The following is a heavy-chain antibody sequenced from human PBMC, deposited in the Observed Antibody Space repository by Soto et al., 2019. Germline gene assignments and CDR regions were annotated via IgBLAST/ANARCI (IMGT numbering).Heavy chain of an antibody. Sequence: ASVKVGCKASGDTFTSYGISWVRQAPGQGLEWMGWISAYNVNTNCAQKLQGRVTMTTDTSTSTAYMELRSLRSYATAVYHCARVPPNTTLPFDPWGQGTLVTAST. CDR1: GDTFTSYG. J-gene: IGHJ5*02. D-gene: IGHD2-2*01. V-gene: IGHV1-18*01. CDR2: ISAYNVNT. CDR3: ARVPPNTTLPFDP.